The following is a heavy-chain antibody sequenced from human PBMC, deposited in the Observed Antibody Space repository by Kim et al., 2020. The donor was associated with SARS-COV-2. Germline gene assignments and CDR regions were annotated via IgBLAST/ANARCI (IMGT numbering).Heavy chain of an antibody. CDR2: IYYSGNT. Sequence: SETLSLTCTVSGGSLSSNYWSWIRQPPGKGLEWIAYIYYSGNTNYNPTLKSRVTIPVDTYKNQFSLKLNSVTAADTAVYYCARNGLGGWGAVMYYFDYWGQGTLVTVSS. V-gene: IGHV4-59*01. J-gene: IGHJ4*02. CDR1: GGSLSSNY. CDR3: ARNGLGGWGAVMYYFDY. D-gene: IGHD6-19*01.